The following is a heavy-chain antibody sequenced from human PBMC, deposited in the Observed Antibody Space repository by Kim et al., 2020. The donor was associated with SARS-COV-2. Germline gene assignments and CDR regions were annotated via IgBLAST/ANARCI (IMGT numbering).Heavy chain of an antibody. V-gene: IGHV4-38-2*02. CDR1: GYSISSGYY. CDR3: ARSVVAATLLN. CDR2: IYHSGST. D-gene: IGHD2-15*01. Sequence: SETLSLTCTVSGYSISSGYYWGWIRQPPGKGLEWIGSIYHSGSTYYNPSLKSRVTISVDTSKNQFSLKLSSVTAADTAVYYCARSVVAATLLNWGQGTLV. J-gene: IGHJ4*02.